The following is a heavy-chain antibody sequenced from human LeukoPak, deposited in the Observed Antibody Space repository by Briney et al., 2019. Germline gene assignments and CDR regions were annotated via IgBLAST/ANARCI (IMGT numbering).Heavy chain of an antibody. CDR2: IYYSGST. CDR3: ARVWFGELFSTTLFDY. Sequence: SETLSLTCAVYGGSFSGYYWSWIRQPPGKGLEWIGSIYYSGSTYYNPSLKSRVTISVDTSKNQFSLKLSSVTAADTAVYYCARVWFGELFSTTLFDYWGQGTLVTVSS. V-gene: IGHV4-34*01. D-gene: IGHD3-10*01. J-gene: IGHJ4*02. CDR1: GGSFSGYY.